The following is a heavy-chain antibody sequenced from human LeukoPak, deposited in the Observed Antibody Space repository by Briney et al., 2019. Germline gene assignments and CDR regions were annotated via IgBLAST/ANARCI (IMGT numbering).Heavy chain of an antibody. D-gene: IGHD1-26*01. V-gene: IGHV1-69*04. Sequence: SVKVSCKASGYTFTSYGISWVRQAPGQGLEWMGRIIPILGIANYAQKFQGRVTITADKSTSTAYMELSSLRSEDTAVYYCARDRPSGEAFDIWGQGTMVTVSS. CDR3: ARDRPSGEAFDI. CDR2: IIPILGIA. CDR1: GYTFTSYG. J-gene: IGHJ3*02.